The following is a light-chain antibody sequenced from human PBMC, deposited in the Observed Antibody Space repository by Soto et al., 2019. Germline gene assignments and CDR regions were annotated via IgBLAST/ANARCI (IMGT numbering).Light chain of an antibody. CDR3: QQSYSTPR. Sequence: IQLTQSPSSLSASVGARVTITCRASQSISSYLNWYQQKPGKAPKLLIYAASSLQSGVPSRFSGSGSGTDFTLTISSLQPEDFATYYCQQSYSTPRFGGGTKVDIK. V-gene: IGKV1-39*01. J-gene: IGKJ4*01. CDR1: QSISSY. CDR2: AAS.